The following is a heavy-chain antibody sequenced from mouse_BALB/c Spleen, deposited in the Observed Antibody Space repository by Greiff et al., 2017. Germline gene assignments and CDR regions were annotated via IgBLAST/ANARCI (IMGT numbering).Heavy chain of an antibody. CDR3: ARDNYYGSSFDY. CDR2: ISDGGSYT. Sequence: DVMLVESGGGLVKPGGSLKLSCAASGFTFSDYYMYWVRQTPEKRLEWVATISDGGSYTYYPDSVKGRFTISRDNAKNNLYLQMSSLKSEDTAMYYCARDNYYGSSFDYWGQGTTLTVSS. J-gene: IGHJ2*01. D-gene: IGHD1-1*01. CDR1: GFTFSDYY. V-gene: IGHV5-4*02.